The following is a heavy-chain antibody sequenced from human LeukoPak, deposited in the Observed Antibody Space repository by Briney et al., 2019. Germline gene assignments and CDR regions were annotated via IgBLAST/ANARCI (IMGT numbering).Heavy chain of an antibody. V-gene: IGHV4-39*01. J-gene: IGHJ4*02. D-gene: IGHD1-26*01. CDR3: ARHSGIGMAQLYFDY. CDR2: IYYSGST. Sequence: SETLSLTCTVSGXSISSSSYYWGWIRQPPGKGLEWIGSIYYSGSTYYNPSHKSRVTISVDTSKNQFSLSLSSVTAADTAVYHCARHSGIGMAQLYFDYWGQGTLVTVSS. CDR1: GXSISSSSYY.